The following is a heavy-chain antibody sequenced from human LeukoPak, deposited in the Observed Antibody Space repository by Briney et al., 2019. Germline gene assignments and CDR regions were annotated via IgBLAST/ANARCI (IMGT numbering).Heavy chain of an antibody. CDR1: GFTFSSYA. Sequence: GGSLRLSCAASGFTFSSYAMSWVRQAPGKGLEWVSAISGSGGSTYYADSVKGRFTISRDNSKNTLCLQMNSLRAEDTAVYYCAKPSVAGGFYYYGMDVWGQGTTVTVSS. CDR3: AKPSVAGGFYYYGMDV. V-gene: IGHV3-23*01. J-gene: IGHJ6*02. D-gene: IGHD6-19*01. CDR2: ISGSGGST.